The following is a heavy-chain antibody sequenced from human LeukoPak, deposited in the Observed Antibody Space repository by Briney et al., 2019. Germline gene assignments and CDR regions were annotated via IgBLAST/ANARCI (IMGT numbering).Heavy chain of an antibody. V-gene: IGHV1-18*04. CDR2: ISAYNGNT. Sequence: GASVKVSCKASGYTFTSYGISWVRQAPGQGLEWMGWISAYNGNTNYAQKLQGRVTMTTDTSTSTAYMELRSLRYDDTAVYYCARAGSSGWYGGDVYWGQGTLVTVSS. CDR1: GYTFTSYG. D-gene: IGHD6-19*01. CDR3: ARAGSSGWYGGDVY. J-gene: IGHJ4*02.